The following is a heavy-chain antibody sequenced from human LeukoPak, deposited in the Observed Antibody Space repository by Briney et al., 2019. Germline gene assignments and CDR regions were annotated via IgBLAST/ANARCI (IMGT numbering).Heavy chain of an antibody. CDR2: TYYRSKWYN. CDR3: ARGPPRESIFGVVPLDY. Sequence: SQTLSLTCAIYGDSVSSNSAAWNWIRQSPSRGLEWLGRTYYRSKWYNDYAVSVKSRITINPDTSKNQFSLQLNSVTPEDTAVYYCARGPPRESIFGVVPLDYWGQGTLVTVSS. J-gene: IGHJ4*02. D-gene: IGHD3-3*01. CDR1: GDSVSSNSAA. V-gene: IGHV6-1*01.